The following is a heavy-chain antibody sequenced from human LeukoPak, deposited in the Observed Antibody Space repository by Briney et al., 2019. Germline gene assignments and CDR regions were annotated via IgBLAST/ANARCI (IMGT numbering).Heavy chain of an antibody. Sequence: PSETLSLTCAVYGESFSGYYWSWIRQPPGKGLEWIGEINHSGSTNYNPSLKSRVTISVDTSKNQFSLKVTSVTAADTAIWYCAGHLSLNYASGTGWTWGQGTLVAVSS. V-gene: IGHV4-34*01. CDR1: GESFSGYY. D-gene: IGHD3-10*01. CDR2: INHSGST. CDR3: AGHLSLNYASGTGWT. J-gene: IGHJ5*02.